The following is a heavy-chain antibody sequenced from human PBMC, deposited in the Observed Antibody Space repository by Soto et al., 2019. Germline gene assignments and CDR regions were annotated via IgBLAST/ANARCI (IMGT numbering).Heavy chain of an antibody. CDR2: ISGSGGST. D-gene: IGHD1-7*01. Sequence: LSCAGSGFSLSISVMRWVRQAPGKGLEWFSAISGSGGSTYYADSVKCRFTISRDNSKNTLYMQMNSLRAEYTAVYYCAKPPSNWNYNYWGQGTLVTV. V-gene: IGHV3-23*01. J-gene: IGHJ4*02. CDR3: AKPPSNWNYNY. CDR1: GFSLSISV.